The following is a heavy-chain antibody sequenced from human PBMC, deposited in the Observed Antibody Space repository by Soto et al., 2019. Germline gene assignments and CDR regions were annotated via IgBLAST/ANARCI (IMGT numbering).Heavy chain of an antibody. CDR3: ARDSPTYYDILTGPLAFDI. V-gene: IGHV1-46*01. CDR2: INPSGGST. J-gene: IGHJ3*02. Sequence: ASVKVSCKASGYTFTSYYMLWVRQAPGQGLEWMGIINPSGGSTSYAQKFQGRVTMTRDTSTSTVYMELSSLRSEDTAVYYCARDSPTYYDILTGPLAFDIWGQGTMVTVSS. CDR1: GYTFTSYY. D-gene: IGHD3-9*01.